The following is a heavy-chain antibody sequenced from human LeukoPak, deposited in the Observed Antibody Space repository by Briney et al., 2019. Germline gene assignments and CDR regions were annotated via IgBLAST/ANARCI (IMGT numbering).Heavy chain of an antibody. D-gene: IGHD3-22*01. CDR2: IIPIFGTA. CDR1: GGTFSSYA. CDR3: ARDTPHIYYDSSGYYFDY. J-gene: IGHJ4*02. V-gene: IGHV1-69*05. Sequence: SVKVSCKASGGTFSSYAISWVRQAPGQGLEWMGRIIPIFGTANYAQEFQGRVTITTDESTSTAYMELSSLRSEDTAVYYCARDTPHIYYDSSGYYFDYWGQGTLVTVSS.